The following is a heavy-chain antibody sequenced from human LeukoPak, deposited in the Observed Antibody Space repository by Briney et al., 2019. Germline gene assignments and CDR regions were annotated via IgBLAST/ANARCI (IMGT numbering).Heavy chain of an antibody. CDR3: ASSSLRYFDWLGYFDY. CDR2: ISAYNGNT. CDR1: GYTFTSYG. Sequence: ASVKVSCKASGYTFTSYGISWVRQAPGQGLEWMGWISAYNGNTNYAQKLQGRVTMTTDTSTSTAYMELRSLRSDDTAVYYCASSSLRYFDWLGYFDYWGQGTLVTVSS. J-gene: IGHJ4*02. D-gene: IGHD3-9*01. V-gene: IGHV1-18*01.